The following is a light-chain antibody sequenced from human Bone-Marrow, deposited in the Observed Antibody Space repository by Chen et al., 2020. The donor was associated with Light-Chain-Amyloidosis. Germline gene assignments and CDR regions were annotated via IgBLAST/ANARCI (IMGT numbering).Light chain of an antibody. V-gene: IGLV3-25*03. CDR1: DLPTKY. CDR2: RDT. J-gene: IGLJ2*01. Sequence: YELPQPPSVSVSPGPTARITCSGDDLPTKYAYWYQQKPGQAPVLVIHRDTERPSGISERFSGSSSGTTATLTISGVQAEDEADYHCQSADSSGTYEVIFDGGTKLTVL. CDR3: QSADSSGTYEVI.